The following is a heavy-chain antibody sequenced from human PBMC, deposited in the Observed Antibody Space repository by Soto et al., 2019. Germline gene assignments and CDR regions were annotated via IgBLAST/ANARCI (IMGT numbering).Heavy chain of an antibody. D-gene: IGHD5-12*01. Sequence: EVKLLESRGGLVQPGESLRLSCAASGFRFWTYSMSWARQAPGKGLEWVSGISGDGSATSYADSLKGRFTVSRDNSKDTLFLQMNTLRVEDTAVYYCAKTRLYDNNDYHRDGFDVWGPGTAVTVS. CDR1: GFRFWTYS. J-gene: IGHJ3*01. CDR2: ISGDGSAT. CDR3: AKTRLYDNNDYHRDGFDV. V-gene: IGHV3-23*01.